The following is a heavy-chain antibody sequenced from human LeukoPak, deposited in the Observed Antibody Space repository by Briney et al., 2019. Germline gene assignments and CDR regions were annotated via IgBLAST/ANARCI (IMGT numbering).Heavy chain of an antibody. CDR2: IYSGGST. CDR1: GGSISSYY. Sequence: PSETLSLTCTVSGGSISSYYWSWVRQAPGKGLEWVSVIYSGGSTYYADSVKGRFTISRDNSKNTLYLQMNSLRAEDTAVYYCARLYSSSWHKKAAFDYWGQGTLVTVSS. J-gene: IGHJ4*02. D-gene: IGHD6-13*01. V-gene: IGHV3-66*01. CDR3: ARLYSSSWHKKAAFDY.